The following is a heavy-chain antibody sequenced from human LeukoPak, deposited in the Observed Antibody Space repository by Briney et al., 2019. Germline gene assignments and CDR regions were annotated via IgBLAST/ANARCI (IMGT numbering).Heavy chain of an antibody. D-gene: IGHD6-13*01. Sequence: GGSLRLSCAASGFTFSSYGMHWVRQAPGKGLEWVAVIWYDGSNKYYADSVKGRFTISRDNSKNTLYLQMNSLRAEDTAVYYCARDLEYSSSWPNYWGQGTLVTVSS. J-gene: IGHJ4*02. CDR3: ARDLEYSSSWPNY. V-gene: IGHV3-33*01. CDR2: IWYDGSNK. CDR1: GFTFSSYG.